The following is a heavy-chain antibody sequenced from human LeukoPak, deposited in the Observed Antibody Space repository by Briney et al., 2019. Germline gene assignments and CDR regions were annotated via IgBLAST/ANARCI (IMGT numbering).Heavy chain of an antibody. D-gene: IGHD6-13*01. Sequence: SETLSLTCTVFGDSVSSSNYYWAWFRQPPGKGLDWIGSLYYDGRTYYSPSLESRVTVSVDTSKNQFSLKLSSVTAADTAVYYCARHNSSSWYYPTYYFDYWGQGTLVTVSS. CDR1: GDSVSSSNYY. V-gene: IGHV4-39*01. J-gene: IGHJ4*02. CDR2: LYYDGRT. CDR3: ARHNSSSWYYPTYYFDY.